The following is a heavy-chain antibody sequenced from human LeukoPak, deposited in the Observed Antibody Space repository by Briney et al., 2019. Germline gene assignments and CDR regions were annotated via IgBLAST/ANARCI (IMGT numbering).Heavy chain of an antibody. CDR1: GYSISSGYY. V-gene: IGHV4-38-2*02. Sequence: SSETLSLTCTVSGYSISSGYYWGWIRQPPGKGLGGIGSIYHSGSTYYNPSLNSRVTISVATSKDQFSLKLSSVTAADTAVYYCAKLYSGYDGYDAFDIWGQGTMVTVSS. CDR3: AKLYSGYDGYDAFDI. D-gene: IGHD5-12*01. CDR2: IYHSGST. J-gene: IGHJ3*02.